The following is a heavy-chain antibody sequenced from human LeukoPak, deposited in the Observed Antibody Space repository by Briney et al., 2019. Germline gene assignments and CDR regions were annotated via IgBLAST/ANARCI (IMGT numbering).Heavy chain of an antibody. CDR2: IYYSVST. CDR3: ARCPLVRGVILPWFDP. CDR1: DGSISSGGYY. Sequence: SQTLSLTCTVSDGSISSGGYYWSWIRQHPGKGLEGIGYIYYSVSTYYNPSLKSRVSISVDTSKNQFSLKLSSVTAADTAVYYCARCPLVRGVILPWFDPWGQGTLVTVSS. J-gene: IGHJ5*02. V-gene: IGHV4-31*03. D-gene: IGHD3-10*01.